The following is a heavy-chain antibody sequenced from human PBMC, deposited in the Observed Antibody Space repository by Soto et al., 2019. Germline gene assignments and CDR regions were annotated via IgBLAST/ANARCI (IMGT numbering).Heavy chain of an antibody. CDR2: IDPSDSYT. CDR3: ARHPPWHIAVAGRLGYFDY. V-gene: IGHV5-10-1*01. D-gene: IGHD6-19*01. Sequence: GESLKISCKGSGYSFTSYWISWVRQMPGKGLEWMGRIDPSDSYTNYSPSFQGHVTISADKSISTAYLQWSSLKASDTAMYYCARHPPWHIAVAGRLGYFDYCGQGTLVTVSS. CDR1: GYSFTSYW. J-gene: IGHJ4*02.